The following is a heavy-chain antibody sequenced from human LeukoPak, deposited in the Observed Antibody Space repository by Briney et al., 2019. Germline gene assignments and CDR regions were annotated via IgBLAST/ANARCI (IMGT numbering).Heavy chain of an antibody. V-gene: IGHV1-69*13. CDR3: GKRGIRFLEWLRGPLDY. D-gene: IGHD3-3*01. CDR1: GGTFSSYA. CDR2: IIPIFGTA. Sequence: ASVKVSCKASGGTFSSYAISWVRQAPGQGLEWMGGIIPIFGTANYAQKFQGRVTITADESTSTAYMELSSLRSEDTAVYYCGKRGIRFLEWLRGPLDYWGQGTLVTVSS. J-gene: IGHJ4*02.